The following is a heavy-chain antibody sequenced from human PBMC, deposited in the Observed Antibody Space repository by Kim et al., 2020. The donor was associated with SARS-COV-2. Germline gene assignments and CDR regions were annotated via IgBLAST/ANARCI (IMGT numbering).Heavy chain of an antibody. CDR3: TTDLYSGSYYWDWYFDY. D-gene: IGHD1-26*01. CDR1: GFTFSNAW. CDR2: IKSKTDGGTT. Sequence: GGSLRLSCAASGFTFSNAWMSWVRQAPGKGLEWVGRIKSKTDGGTTDYAAPVKGRFTISRDDSKNTLYLQMNSLKTEDTAVYYCTTDLYSGSYYWDWYFDYWGQGTLVTVSS. V-gene: IGHV3-15*01. J-gene: IGHJ4*02.